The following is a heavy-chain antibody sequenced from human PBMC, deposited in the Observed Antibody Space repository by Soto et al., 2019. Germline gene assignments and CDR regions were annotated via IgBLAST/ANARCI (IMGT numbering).Heavy chain of an antibody. CDR2: IIPIFGTA. Sequence: ASVKVSCKASGGTFSSYAISWVRQAPGQGLEWMGGIIPIFGTANYAQKFQGRVTITADECTSTAYMELSSLRSEDTAVYYCARAGDSSGNDAFDIWGQGTMVTVSS. D-gene: IGHD3-22*01. CDR1: GGTFSSYA. V-gene: IGHV1-69*13. CDR3: ARAGDSSGNDAFDI. J-gene: IGHJ3*02.